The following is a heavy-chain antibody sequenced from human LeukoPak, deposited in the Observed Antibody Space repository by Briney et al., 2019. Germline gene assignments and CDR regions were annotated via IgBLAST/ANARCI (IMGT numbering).Heavy chain of an antibody. CDR3: ARSGVTALSWVDP. J-gene: IGHJ5*02. Sequence: SETLSLTCTVSNGSISSYYWSWIRQPPGKGMGWIGYIYYSGSTTYNPSLKSRITISVDTSKNQFSLKLSSVTAADTGVYYCARSGVTALSWVDPWGQGTLVTVSS. V-gene: IGHV4-59*08. D-gene: IGHD2-21*02. CDR1: NGSISSYY. CDR2: IYYSGST.